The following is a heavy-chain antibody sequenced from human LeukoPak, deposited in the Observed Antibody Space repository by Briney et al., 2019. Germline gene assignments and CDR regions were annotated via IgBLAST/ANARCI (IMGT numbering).Heavy chain of an antibody. CDR3: ARPGAYCGGDCYSFDY. D-gene: IGHD2-21*02. Sequence: SETLSLTCTVSGGSISSSSYYWGWIRQPPGKGLEWIGSIYYSGSTYYNPSLKSRVTISVDTSKNQFSLKLSSVTAADMAVYYCARPGAYCGGDCYSFDYWGQGTLVTVSS. CDR2: IYYSGST. V-gene: IGHV4-39*01. CDR1: GGSISSSSYY. J-gene: IGHJ4*02.